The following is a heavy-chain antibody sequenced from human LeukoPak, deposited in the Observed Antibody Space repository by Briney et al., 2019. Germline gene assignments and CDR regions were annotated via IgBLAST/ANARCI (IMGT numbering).Heavy chain of an antibody. CDR1: GYTLTQLS. J-gene: IGHJ4*02. CDR2: FDPDDDEI. V-gene: IGHV1-24*01. D-gene: IGHD5-12*01. Sequence: ASVKVSCKLSGYTLTQLSIHWVRQGPGKGLEWTGGFDPDDDEIIYAQKFQGRVTMTEDTSTDTAYMELSSLRSDDTAVYYCASSEREVAIADYWGQGTLVTVSS. CDR3: ASSEREVAIADY.